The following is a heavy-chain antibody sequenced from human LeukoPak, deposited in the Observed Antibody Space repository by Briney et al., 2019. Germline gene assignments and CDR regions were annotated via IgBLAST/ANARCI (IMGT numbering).Heavy chain of an antibody. J-gene: IGHJ4*02. D-gene: IGHD1-14*01. Sequence: SQTLSLTCSVSGDSISSGNYYWTWIRQPAGKGLEWIGRIYTSGSTNYNPSLKSRFTISVDTSKNQFSLKLSSVTAADTAVYYCASHRGSVDYWGQGTLVTVSS. CDR1: GDSISSGNYY. CDR2: IYTSGST. CDR3: ASHRGSVDY. V-gene: IGHV4-61*02.